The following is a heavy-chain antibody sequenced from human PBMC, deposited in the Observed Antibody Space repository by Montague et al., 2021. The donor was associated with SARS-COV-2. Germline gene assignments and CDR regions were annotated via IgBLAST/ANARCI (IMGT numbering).Heavy chain of an antibody. V-gene: IGHV4-39*07. CDR2: IYYSGST. CDR3: ARDLWVWLSVEGSFDY. D-gene: IGHD5-12*01. Sequence: SETLSLTCTVSGGSISSSSYYWGWIRQPPGKGPEWIGSIYYSGSTYYNPSLKSRVTISVDTSKNQFSLKLSSVTAADTAVYYCARDLWVWLSVEGSFDYWGRGTLVPVSS. CDR1: GGSISSSSYY. J-gene: IGHJ4*02.